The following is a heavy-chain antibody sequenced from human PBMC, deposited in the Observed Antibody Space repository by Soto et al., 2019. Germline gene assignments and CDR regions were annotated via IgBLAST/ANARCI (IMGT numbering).Heavy chain of an antibody. J-gene: IGHJ6*02. CDR3: ALINGGYSPQGYGMDV. V-gene: IGHV1-18*01. CDR2: CSDYNGNT. Sequence: QGQLVQSGAEVRKPGASVKGSCKASVYTFTSYVIRWVRQPPGQGLECMGWCSDYNGNTNYAERLQGRVNMTTDTSTSTAYMELRRLRSDDTAVYYCALINGGYSPQGYGMDVGGQGTTVTVAS. CDR1: VYTFTSYV. D-gene: IGHD5-18*01.